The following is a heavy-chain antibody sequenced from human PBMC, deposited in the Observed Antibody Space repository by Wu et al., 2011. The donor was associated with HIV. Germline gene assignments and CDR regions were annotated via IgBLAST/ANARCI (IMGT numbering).Heavy chain of an antibody. CDR3: ATGPLKDRVPFDY. V-gene: IGHV1-18*01. J-gene: IGHJ4*02. CDR1: GYIFTSYG. D-gene: IGHD2-15*01. Sequence: QVQLVQSGAEVKKPGASVKVSCKASGYIFTSYGINWVRQAPGQGLEWMGWISAYNGDTDYAQKFQGRVTMTTDTSTSTTYMELRSLRSDDTAVYYCATGPLKDRVPFDYWGHGNPRSPSPQ. CDR2: ISAYNGDT.